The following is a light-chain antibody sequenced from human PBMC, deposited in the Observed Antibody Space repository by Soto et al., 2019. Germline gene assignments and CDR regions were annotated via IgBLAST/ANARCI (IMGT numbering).Light chain of an antibody. CDR1: QSVRSD. J-gene: IGKJ1*01. CDR3: QQYNNWPPRT. Sequence: EIVMTQSPATLSVSPGERATLSCRASQSVRSDLAWYQQKPGQAPRLLIYGAYLRATGIPARFSGSGSGTEFTLTISSLQSEDFAVYYCQQYNNWPPRTFGQGTKVDIK. V-gene: IGKV3-15*01. CDR2: GAY.